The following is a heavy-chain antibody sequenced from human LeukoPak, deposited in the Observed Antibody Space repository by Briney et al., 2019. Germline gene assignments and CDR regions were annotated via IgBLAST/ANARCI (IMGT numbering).Heavy chain of an antibody. J-gene: IGHJ4*02. CDR3: ARESGGYSYGSFDY. D-gene: IGHD5-18*01. CDR1: GGSISSGSYY. Sequence: KASQTLSLTCTVSGGSISSGSYYWSWLRQPAGKGLEWIGRIYTSGSTNYNPSLKSRVTISVDTSKNQFSLKLSSVTAADTAVYYCARESGGYSYGSFDYWGQGTLVTVSS. V-gene: IGHV4-61*02. CDR2: IYTSGST.